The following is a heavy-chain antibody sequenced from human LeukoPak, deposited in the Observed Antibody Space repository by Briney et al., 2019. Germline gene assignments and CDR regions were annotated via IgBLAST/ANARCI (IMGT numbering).Heavy chain of an antibody. J-gene: IGHJ2*01. CDR2: ISWDSGHK. Sequence: TGVSLRLSCAASGFTFDDYAMHWVRQAPGKGLEGVSGISWDSGHKGYADSVKGRFTISRDNAKNSLYLRMNSLRAEDTALYYCAKDRRPTVSGGYFDLWGRGTLVIVSS. D-gene: IGHD3-10*01. CDR1: GFTFDDYA. CDR3: AKDRRPTVSGGYFDL. V-gene: IGHV3-9*01.